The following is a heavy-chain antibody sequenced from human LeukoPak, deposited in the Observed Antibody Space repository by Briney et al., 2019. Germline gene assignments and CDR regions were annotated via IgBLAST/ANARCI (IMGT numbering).Heavy chain of an antibody. CDR1: GFTFSSSA. D-gene: IGHD1-7*01. CDR3: AKEGGTGTRFDY. CDR2: ISGSGTGT. V-gene: IGHV3-23*01. J-gene: IGHJ4*02. Sequence: GGPLRLSCAASGFTFSSSAMSWVRQAPGKGLYWVSAISGSGTGTYYADSVKGRFTISRDNSKNTLYLQMNSLRAEDTAVYYCAKEGGTGTRFDYWGQGTLVTVPS.